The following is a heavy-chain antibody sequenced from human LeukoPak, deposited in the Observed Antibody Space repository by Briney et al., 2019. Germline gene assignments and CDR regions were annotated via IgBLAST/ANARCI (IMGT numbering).Heavy chain of an antibody. V-gene: IGHV1-24*01. CDR2: FDPEDGET. Sequence: ASVKVSCKASGYTFTSYYMHWVRQAPGKGLEWMGGFDPEDGETIYAQKFQGRVTMTEDTSTDTAYMELSSLRSEDTAVYYCARAGDEEYSSGWGAFDIWGQGTMVTVSS. J-gene: IGHJ3*02. CDR1: GYTFTSYY. D-gene: IGHD6-19*01. CDR3: ARAGDEEYSSGWGAFDI.